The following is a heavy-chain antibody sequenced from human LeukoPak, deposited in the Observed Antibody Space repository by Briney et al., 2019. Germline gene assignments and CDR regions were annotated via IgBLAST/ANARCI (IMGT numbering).Heavy chain of an antibody. V-gene: IGHV4-59*01. CDR1: GGSISSYY. D-gene: IGHD3-16*02. J-gene: IGHJ4*02. CDR3: ARDRGGVIGI. CDR2: IYYSGST. Sequence: SETLSLTCTVSGGSISSYYWSWIRQPPGKGLEWIGYIYYSGSTNYNPSLKSRVTISVDTSKNQFSLKLSSVTAADTAVYYCARDRGGVIGIWGQGTLVTVSS.